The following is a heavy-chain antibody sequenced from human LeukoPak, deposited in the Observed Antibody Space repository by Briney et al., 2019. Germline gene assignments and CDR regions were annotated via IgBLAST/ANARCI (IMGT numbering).Heavy chain of an antibody. J-gene: IGHJ6*02. CDR1: GYTFTGYY. CDR2: IIPNSGGT. CDR3: AREGLAHGMDV. Sequence: GASVKVSCKASGYTFTGYYMHRVRQAPGQGLEWMGWIIPNSGGTNYAQKFQGRVTLTSDTSISTAYMELSGLTSDDTAVYYCAREGLAHGMDVWGQGTTVTVSS. V-gene: IGHV1-2*02.